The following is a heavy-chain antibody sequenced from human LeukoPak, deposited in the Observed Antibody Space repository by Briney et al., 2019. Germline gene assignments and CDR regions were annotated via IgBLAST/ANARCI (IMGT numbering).Heavy chain of an antibody. Sequence: GGSLRLSCAASGFTFSAYSMNWVRQAPGKGLEWVSHITSSSSAIYYADSVKGRFTISRDNAKNSLYLQMNSLRDEDTAVYYCARDRDWSFDYWGQGTLVTVSS. V-gene: IGHV3-48*02. CDR2: ITSSSSAI. J-gene: IGHJ4*02. CDR1: GFTFSAYS. CDR3: ARDRDWSFDY. D-gene: IGHD3/OR15-3a*01.